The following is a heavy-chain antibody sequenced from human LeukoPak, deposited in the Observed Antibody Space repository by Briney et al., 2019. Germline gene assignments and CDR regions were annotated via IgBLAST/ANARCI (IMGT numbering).Heavy chain of an antibody. CDR2: IIPIFGTA. J-gene: IGHJ4*02. CDR3: ARVQTGPPV. CDR1: GGTFTSYA. D-gene: IGHD1-1*01. V-gene: IGHV1-69*01. Sequence: SVKVSCKASGGTFTSYAISWVRQAPGQGLEWMGGIIPIFGTANYSEKFQGRGTITADEPTPTAYSEASRLKSADTAVYYCARVQTGPPVWGQGTLVTVSS.